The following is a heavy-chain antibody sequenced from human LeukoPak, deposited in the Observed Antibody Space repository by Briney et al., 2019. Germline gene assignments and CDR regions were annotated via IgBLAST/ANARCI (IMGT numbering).Heavy chain of an antibody. Sequence: GGSLRLSCAASGFTFSSFWMSWIRQAPGKGLEGVANIKEDGREKYYVDSVKGRFTISRDNAKNSLYLQMNNLKAEDTAMYYCVRFMRGTIGGDNWGQGTLVTVSA. CDR2: IKEDGREK. CDR3: VRFMRGTIGGDN. CDR1: GFTFSSFW. V-gene: IGHV3-7*01. D-gene: IGHD3-16*01. J-gene: IGHJ4*02.